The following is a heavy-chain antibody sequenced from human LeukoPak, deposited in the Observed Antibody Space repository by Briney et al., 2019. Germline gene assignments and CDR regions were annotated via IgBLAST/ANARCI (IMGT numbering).Heavy chain of an antibody. V-gene: IGHV4-39*07. CDR1: GGSISSYY. CDR2: IYYSGST. Sequence: PSGTLSLTCAVSGGSISSYYWGWIRQPPGKGLEWIGSIYYSGSTYYNPSLKSRVTISVDTSKNQFSLKLSSVTAADTAVYYCARWRNYYDSSGYRLFDSWGQGTLVTVSS. D-gene: IGHD3-22*01. CDR3: ARWRNYYDSSGYRLFDS. J-gene: IGHJ4*02.